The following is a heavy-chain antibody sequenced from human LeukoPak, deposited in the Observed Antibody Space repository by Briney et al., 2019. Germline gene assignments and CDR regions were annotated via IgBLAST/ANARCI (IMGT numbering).Heavy chain of an antibody. CDR1: GFTFSNAW. Sequence: PGGSLRLSCAVSGFTFSNAWMSWVRQAPGKGLEWVGRIKSKTDGGTTDYAAPVKGRFTISRDDLKNTLYLQMNSLKTEDTAVYYCTTTTYYYDSSGPPGRPWWGQGTLVTVSS. CDR2: IKSKTDGGTT. D-gene: IGHD3-22*01. J-gene: IGHJ4*02. CDR3: TTTTYYYDSSGPPGRPW. V-gene: IGHV3-15*01.